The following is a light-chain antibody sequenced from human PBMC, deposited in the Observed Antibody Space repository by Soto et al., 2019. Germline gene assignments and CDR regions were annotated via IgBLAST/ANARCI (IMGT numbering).Light chain of an antibody. CDR1: SSNIGSNS. V-gene: IGLV1-44*01. CDR3: AGWDDSLNGVI. J-gene: IGLJ2*01. Sequence: QSVLTQPPSASGTPGQRVTISCSGGSSNIGSNSVNWYQQLPGTALKLLIYSNNQRPSGVPDRFSGSKSGTSASLAISGLQSEDEADYYCAGWDDSLNGVIFGGGTKLTVL. CDR2: SNN.